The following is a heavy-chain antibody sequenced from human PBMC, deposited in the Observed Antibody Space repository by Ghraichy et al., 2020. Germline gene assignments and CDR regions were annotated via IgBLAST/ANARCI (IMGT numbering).Heavy chain of an antibody. J-gene: IGHJ5*02. Sequence: GGSLRLSCAASGFTFRDHYMRWIRQAPGKGLEWVSLISRRGRDTNYADSVRGRFTISRDDAKSSLYLQLNTLRVEDTAIYYCVREGQELGKSGFDLWGRGALVTVSS. CDR2: ISRRGRDT. V-gene: IGHV3-11*06. CDR3: VREGQELGKSGFDL. CDR1: GFTFRDHY. D-gene: IGHD1-7*01.